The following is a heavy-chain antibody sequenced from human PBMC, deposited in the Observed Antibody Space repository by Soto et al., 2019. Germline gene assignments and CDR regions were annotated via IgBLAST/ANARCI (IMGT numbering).Heavy chain of an antibody. D-gene: IGHD5-12*01. Sequence: GESLKISCKGSGYSFAGYWITWVRQKPGKGLEWMGRIDPSDSQTYYSPSFRGHVTISATKSITTVFLQWSSLRASDTAMYYCARPRVSTPRLEDPFDIWGQGTMVTVSS. J-gene: IGHJ3*02. CDR2: IDPSDSQT. CDR1: GYSFAGYW. CDR3: ARPRVSTPRLEDPFDI. V-gene: IGHV5-10-1*01.